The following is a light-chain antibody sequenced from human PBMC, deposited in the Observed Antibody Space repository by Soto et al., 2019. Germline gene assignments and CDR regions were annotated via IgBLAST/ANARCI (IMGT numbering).Light chain of an antibody. CDR3: QQFNNWPRT. CDR1: QSVSSGY. J-gene: IGKJ1*01. V-gene: IGKV3D-15*01. CDR2: GAS. Sequence: EIVMTQSPASLSVSPGERATLSCRASQSVSSGYLAWYQQKPGQAPRLLIIGASTRAPGIPDRFSGSGSGTEFTLTISSLQSEDFGVYFCQQFNNWPRTFGQGTKVDIK.